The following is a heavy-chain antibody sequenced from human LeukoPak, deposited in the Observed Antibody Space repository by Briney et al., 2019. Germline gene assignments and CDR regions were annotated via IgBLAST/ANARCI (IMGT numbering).Heavy chain of an antibody. CDR1: GLTVSTNY. J-gene: IGHJ3*02. CDR2: IYSGGST. Sequence: GGSLRLPCGASGLTVSTNYMSWVRQAPGKGLEWVSIIYSGGSTYYADSVKGRFTISRDNSKNTLYLQMNSLRAEDTAVYYCASYRYGSSFAFDIWGQGTMVTVSS. D-gene: IGHD6-6*01. V-gene: IGHV3-66*01. CDR3: ASYRYGSSFAFDI.